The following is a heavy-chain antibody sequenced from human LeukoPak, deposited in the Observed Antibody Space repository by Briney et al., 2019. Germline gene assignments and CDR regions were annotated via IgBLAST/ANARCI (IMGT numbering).Heavy chain of an antibody. D-gene: IGHD3-22*01. V-gene: IGHV1-18*01. J-gene: IGHJ5*02. CDR3: ARDVAGMTDYYDGTEGGYNWFDP. CDR2: ISAYNGNT. Sequence: ASVKVSCKASGYTFTSYGISWVRQAPGQGLEWMGWISAYNGNTNYAQKLQGRVTMTTDTSTSTAYMELRSLRSDDTAVYYCARDVAGMTDYYDGTEGGYNWFDPWGQGTLVTVSS. CDR1: GYTFTSYG.